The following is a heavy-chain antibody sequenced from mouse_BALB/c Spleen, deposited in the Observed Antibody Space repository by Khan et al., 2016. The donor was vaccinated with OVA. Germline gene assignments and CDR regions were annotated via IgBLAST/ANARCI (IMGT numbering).Heavy chain of an antibody. CDR2: IYPFNDDT. J-gene: IGHJ2*01. Sequence: VQLKQSGPELVKPGASVKMSCKASGYTFTSYVIHWMKQKPGQGLEWIGYIYPFNDDTKYNEKFKGKATLTSDKSSSTAYMELSSLTSEDSAVYYCARNYRYDVYFDYWGQGTTLTVSS. V-gene: IGHV1S136*01. D-gene: IGHD2-14*01. CDR1: GYTFTSYV. CDR3: ARNYRYDVYFDY.